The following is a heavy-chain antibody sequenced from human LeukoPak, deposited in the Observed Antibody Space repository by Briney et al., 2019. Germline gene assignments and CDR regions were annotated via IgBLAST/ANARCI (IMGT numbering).Heavy chain of an antibody. CDR1: GFTVSSNY. Sequence: GSLRLSCAASGFTVSSNYMSWVRQAPGKGLEWVSSISASGVNTFYADSVQGRFTISRDNSKSTLYLQMNSLRDEDTAVYYCAKDVPPWEPADYFDYWGQGTLVAVSS. D-gene: IGHD1-26*01. CDR2: ISASGVNT. V-gene: IGHV3-23*01. J-gene: IGHJ4*02. CDR3: AKDVPPWEPADYFDY.